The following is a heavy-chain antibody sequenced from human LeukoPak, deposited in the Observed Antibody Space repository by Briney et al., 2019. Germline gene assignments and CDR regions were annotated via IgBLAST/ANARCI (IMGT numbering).Heavy chain of an antibody. V-gene: IGHV1-46*01. Sequence: ASVKVSCKASGYTFTSYYMHWVRQAPGQGLEWMGIINPSGGSTSYAQKFQGRVTMTRDTSTSTVHMELSSLRSEDTAVYYCARGPYCSSTSCYWSYYYYYGMDVWGKGTTVTDSS. CDR2: INPSGGST. CDR3: ARGPYCSSTSCYWSYYYYYGMDV. CDR1: GYTFTSYY. J-gene: IGHJ6*04. D-gene: IGHD2-2*01.